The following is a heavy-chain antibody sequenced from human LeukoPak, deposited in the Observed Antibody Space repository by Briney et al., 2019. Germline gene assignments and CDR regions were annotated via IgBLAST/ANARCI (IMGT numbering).Heavy chain of an antibody. Sequence: GGSLRLSCAASGFTFSSYAMHWVRQAPGKGLEWVAVISYDGSNKYYADSVKGRFTISRDNSKNTLYLQMNSLRAEDTAVYYCARPQQFQDGYNLRFDAFDIWGQGTMVTVSS. CDR1: GFTFSSYA. CDR2: ISYDGSNK. V-gene: IGHV3-30-3*01. J-gene: IGHJ3*02. CDR3: ARPQQFQDGYNLRFDAFDI. D-gene: IGHD5-24*01.